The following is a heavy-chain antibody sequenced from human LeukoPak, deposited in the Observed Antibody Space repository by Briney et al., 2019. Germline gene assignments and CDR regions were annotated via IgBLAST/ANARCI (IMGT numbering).Heavy chain of an antibody. CDR1: GFIFSIYA. CDR2: ISGSGGST. D-gene: IGHD2-15*01. CDR3: AKDRRVYCSGGSCYSVL. Sequence: GGSLRLSCAASGFIFSIYAVSWVRQPAGEGLEWVSAISGSGGSTYYADSVKGRFTIYRDNSKNTLYLQMNSLRAEDTAVYYCAKDRRVYCSGGSCYSVLWGQGTLVTVSS. J-gene: IGHJ4*02. V-gene: IGHV3-23*01.